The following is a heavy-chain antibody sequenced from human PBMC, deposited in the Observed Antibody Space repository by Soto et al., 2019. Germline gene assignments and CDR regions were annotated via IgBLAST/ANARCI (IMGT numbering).Heavy chain of an antibody. J-gene: IGHJ4*02. D-gene: IGHD2-21*02. Sequence: GASVKVSCKASGYTFTNYYMHWVRQAPGQGLERMGIVNPRGGSPRYTQKFQGRVTMTRDTSTSTAYMELSSLRSEDTAVYYCARAPNQGGDYAYYFDYWGQGTLVTVSS. CDR3: ARAPNQGGDYAYYFDY. CDR2: VNPRGGSP. CDR1: GYTFTNYY. V-gene: IGHV1-46*01.